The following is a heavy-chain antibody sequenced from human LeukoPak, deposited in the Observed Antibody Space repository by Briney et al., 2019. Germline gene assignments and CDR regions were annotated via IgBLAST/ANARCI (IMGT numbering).Heavy chain of an antibody. CDR3: ARDGGYKRFEP. CDR2: MYNSVTTNYNPSI. CDR1: GGSINSVDYY. Sequence: PSETLSLTCTVSGGSINSVDYYWSWLRQPAGKGLEWIGRMYNSVTTNYNPSINYNPSLKSRATISVDTSKNQFSLNLTSVTAADTAVYYCARDGGYKRFEPWGQGTLVTVSS. D-gene: IGHD5-18*01. V-gene: IGHV4-61*02. J-gene: IGHJ5*02.